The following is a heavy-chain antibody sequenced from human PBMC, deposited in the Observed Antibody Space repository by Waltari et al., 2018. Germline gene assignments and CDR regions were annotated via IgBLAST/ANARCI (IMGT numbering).Heavy chain of an antibody. D-gene: IGHD2-15*01. CDR2: IRYDASII. Sequence: QVQLVESGGGVVQPGGSLRLSCAASGFTFSSYGMHWVRQAPGKGLEWVAFIRYDASIIYYADSVKGRFTISRDNSKNTLYLQMDSLRDEDRAVYYCAKKGDCSGGSCYLMWGQGTLVTVSS. CDR3: AKKGDCSGGSCYLM. J-gene: IGHJ4*02. CDR1: GFTFSSYG. V-gene: IGHV3-30*02.